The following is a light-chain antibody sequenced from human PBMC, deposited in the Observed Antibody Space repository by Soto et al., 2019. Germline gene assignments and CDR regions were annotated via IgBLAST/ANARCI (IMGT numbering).Light chain of an antibody. Sequence: QSVLTQPASVSGSPGQSITISCTGTSSDVGAYDFVSWYQQHPDKAPKLMIYEVRGRPSGVSNRFSGSKSFNTATLTISGLQAEDEADYYCSSYTTRNTRVFGTGTKVT. CDR1: SSDVGAYDF. J-gene: IGLJ1*01. V-gene: IGLV2-14*03. CDR2: EVR. CDR3: SSYTTRNTRV.